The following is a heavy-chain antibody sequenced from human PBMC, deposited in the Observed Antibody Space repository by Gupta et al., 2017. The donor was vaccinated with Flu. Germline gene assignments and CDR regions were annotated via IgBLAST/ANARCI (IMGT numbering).Heavy chain of an antibody. V-gene: IGHV3-7*04. CDR3: ARWADSGSPIPFDY. CDR2: IKQDGSEK. J-gene: IGHJ4*02. D-gene: IGHD6-19*01. Sequence: EVQLVESGGGLVQPGGSLRLSWVASGFTFRSYWMSWVRQAPGKGLEWVANIKQDGSEKYYVDSVKGRFTISRDNAKNSLYLQMNSLSAEDTAVYYCARWADSGSPIPFDYWGQGTLVTVSS. CDR1: GFTFRSYW.